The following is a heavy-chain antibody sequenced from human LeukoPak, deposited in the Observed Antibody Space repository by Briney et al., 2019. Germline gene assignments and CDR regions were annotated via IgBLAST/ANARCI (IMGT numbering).Heavy chain of an antibody. Sequence: SETLSLTCTVSGGSISSSSYYWDWIRQPPGKGLEWIGSFYYTGTTYYNPSLKSRVTISGDTSKKQLSLKLSSVTAADTAMYYCARKGSQGIYYYMDVWGKGTTVTVSS. V-gene: IGHV4-39*01. CDR3: ARKGSQGIYYYMDV. CDR2: FYYTGTT. CDR1: GGSISSSSYY. J-gene: IGHJ6*03. D-gene: IGHD3-10*01.